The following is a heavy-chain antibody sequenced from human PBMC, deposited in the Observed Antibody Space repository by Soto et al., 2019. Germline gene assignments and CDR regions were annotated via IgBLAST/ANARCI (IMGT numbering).Heavy chain of an antibody. CDR1: GFTFDDYA. D-gene: IGHD3-10*01. CDR2: ITWNGGGT. J-gene: IGHJ4*02. Sequence: GGSLRLSCAASGFTFDDYAMHWVRQPPGKGLEWVSGITWNGGGTGYADSVKGRFTISRDNAKNSLYLQMNSLRAEDTAFYYCAKDIMRFGASKELDYWGQGTLVTVSS. V-gene: IGHV3-9*01. CDR3: AKDIMRFGASKELDY.